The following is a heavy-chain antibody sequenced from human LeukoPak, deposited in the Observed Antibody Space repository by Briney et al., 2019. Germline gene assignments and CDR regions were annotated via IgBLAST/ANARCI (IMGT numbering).Heavy chain of an antibody. CDR1: GCSISSYY. V-gene: IGHV4-59*01. J-gene: IGHJ4*02. D-gene: IGHD6-19*01. CDR3: ARVVYSSGCFDY. CDR2: IYYSGST. Sequence: PSETLSLTCTVSGCSISSYYWSWIRQPPGKGLEWIGYIYYSGSTNYNPSLKSRVTISVGTSKNQFSLKLSSVTAADTAVYYCARVVYSSGCFDYWGQGTLVTVSS.